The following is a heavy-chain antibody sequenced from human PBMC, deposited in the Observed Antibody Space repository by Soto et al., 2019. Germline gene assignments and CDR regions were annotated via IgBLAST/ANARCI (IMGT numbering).Heavy chain of an antibody. CDR2: ITSNSDHT. CDR3: ATPYYYNH. V-gene: IGHV3-21*01. Sequence: GGSLRLSCAASGFMFSAYTMSWVRQAPGKGLEWLSSITSNSDHTDYADSVRGRSTVSRDNARKSLYLQMDSLGAEDTGVYYCATPYYYNHWGPGTLVTVSS. J-gene: IGHJ4*02. CDR1: GFMFSAYT.